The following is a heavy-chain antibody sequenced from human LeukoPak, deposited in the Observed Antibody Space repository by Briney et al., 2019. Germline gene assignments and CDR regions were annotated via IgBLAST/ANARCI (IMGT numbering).Heavy chain of an antibody. J-gene: IGHJ5*02. CDR1: GFTLSSYA. V-gene: IGHV3-48*03. D-gene: IGHD1-14*01. CDR3: ARDLEPNNGWFDP. Sequence: QTGGSLRLSCAASGFTLSSYAMSWVRQAPGKGLEWVSYISSSGSTTYYADSVKGRFTISRDNAKTALCLQMNGPRAEDTAVYYCARDLEPNNGWFDPWGQGTLVTVSS. CDR2: ISSSGSTT.